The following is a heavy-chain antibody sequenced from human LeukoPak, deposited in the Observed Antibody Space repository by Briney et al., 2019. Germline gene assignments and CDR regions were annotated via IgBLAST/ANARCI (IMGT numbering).Heavy chain of an antibody. V-gene: IGHV1-69*06. D-gene: IGHD3-22*01. CDR1: GGTFSSYA. J-gene: IGHJ4*02. CDR2: IIPIFGTA. CDR3: ARDRHKYNYDSGGYPPY. Sequence: SVKVSCKASGGTFSSYAISWVRQAPGQGLEWMGGIIPIFGTANYAQKFQGRVTITADKSTSTAYMELSSLRSEDTAVYYCARDRHKYNYDSGGYPPYWGQGTLVTVSS.